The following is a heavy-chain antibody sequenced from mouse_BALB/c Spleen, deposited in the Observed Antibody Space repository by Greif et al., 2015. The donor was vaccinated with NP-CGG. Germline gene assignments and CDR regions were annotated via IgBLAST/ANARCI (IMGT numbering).Heavy chain of an antibody. V-gene: IGHV7-3*02. CDR1: GFTFTDYY. CDR3: ARGLRYFDV. Sequence: DVKLVESGGGLVQPGGSLRLSCATSGFTFTDYYMSWVRQPPGKALEWLGFIRNKANGYTTEYSASVKGRFTISRDNSQSILYLQMNTLRAEDSATYYCARGLRYFDVWGAGTTVTVSS. J-gene: IGHJ1*01. CDR2: IRNKANGYTT.